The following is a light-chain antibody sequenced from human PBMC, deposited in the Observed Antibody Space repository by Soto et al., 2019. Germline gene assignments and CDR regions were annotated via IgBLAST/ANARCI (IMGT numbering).Light chain of an antibody. J-gene: IGKJ5*01. V-gene: IGKV3-20*01. Sequence: DSLLTQSPATLSLSPGERATLSCRASQSVSSSYLAWYQQKPGQAPRLLIYGASSRATGIPDRFSGSGSGTEFTLTISRLEPEDFALFYCQYHGSSPITFGQGTRLEI. CDR3: QYHGSSPIT. CDR1: QSVSSSY. CDR2: GAS.